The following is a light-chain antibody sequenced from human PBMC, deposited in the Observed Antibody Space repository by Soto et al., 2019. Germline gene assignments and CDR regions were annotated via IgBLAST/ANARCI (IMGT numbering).Light chain of an antibody. CDR1: QSVSSSY. CDR3: QQYGSSPPLT. V-gene: IGKV3-20*01. J-gene: IGKJ4*01. Sequence: EIVLTQSPGTLSLSPGERATLSCRASQSVSSSYLAWYQQKPGQAPRLLIYGASSRATGIPDRFSGSGCGTDFTLTISRLEPEDFALYYCQQYGSSPPLTFGGGTQVEIK. CDR2: GAS.